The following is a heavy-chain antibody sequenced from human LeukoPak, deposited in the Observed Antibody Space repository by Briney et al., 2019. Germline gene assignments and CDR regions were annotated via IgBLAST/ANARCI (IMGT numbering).Heavy chain of an antibody. D-gene: IGHD3-9*01. CDR2: ISAYNGNT. CDR3: ARRYYDILTGYPKEDY. V-gene: IGHV1-18*01. Sequence: ASEKVSCKASGYTFTSYGISWVRQAPGQGLEWMGWISAYNGNTNYARKLQGRVTMTTDTSTSTAYMELRSLRSDDTAVYYCARRYYDILTGYPKEDYWGQGTLVTVSS. J-gene: IGHJ4*02. CDR1: GYTFTSYG.